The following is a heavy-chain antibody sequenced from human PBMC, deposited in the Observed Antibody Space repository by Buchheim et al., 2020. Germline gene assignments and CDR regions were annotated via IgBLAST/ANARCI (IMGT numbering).Heavy chain of an antibody. CDR2: IFPSGRT. CDR1: GGSISSNNW. Sequence: QVQLQESGPGLVKPSGTLSLTCAVSGGSISSNNWWSWVRQPPGKGLEWIGEIFPSGRTNYNPPLKSRVTISVDRSKNQFSLKLGSVTAADTAVYYCARSYGAGRGYAYWGQGTL. V-gene: IGHV4-4*02. J-gene: IGHJ4*02. CDR3: ARSYGAGRGYAY. D-gene: IGHD3-10*01.